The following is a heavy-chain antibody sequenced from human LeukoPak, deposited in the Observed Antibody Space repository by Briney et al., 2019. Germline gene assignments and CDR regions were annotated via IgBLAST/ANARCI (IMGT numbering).Heavy chain of an antibody. CDR2: INTDGTVT. D-gene: IGHD6-19*01. CDR3: ATKQWLAPRPDS. V-gene: IGHV3-74*01. CDR1: GFTFSKYC. J-gene: IGHJ4*02. Sequence: GGSLRLSCAASGFTFSKYCMLWVRQAPGKGLESVSRINTDGTVTTYADSVKGRFTVSRDNADNTMFLQMNSVRDEDTAVYYCATKQWLAPRPDSWGQGTPVTVSS.